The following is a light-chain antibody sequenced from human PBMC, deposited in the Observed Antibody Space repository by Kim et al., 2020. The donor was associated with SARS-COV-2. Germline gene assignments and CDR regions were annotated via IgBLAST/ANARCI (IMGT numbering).Light chain of an antibody. Sequence: EIVTTQSPATLSVSPGERATLSRRASQSVSSNLAWYQQKPGQAPRLLIYGASTRATDIPARFSGSGSGTEFTLTISSLQSEDFAVYYCQQYNSWPLTFGQGTKVDIK. J-gene: IGKJ1*01. CDR1: QSVSSN. CDR3: QQYNSWPLT. V-gene: IGKV3-15*01. CDR2: GAS.